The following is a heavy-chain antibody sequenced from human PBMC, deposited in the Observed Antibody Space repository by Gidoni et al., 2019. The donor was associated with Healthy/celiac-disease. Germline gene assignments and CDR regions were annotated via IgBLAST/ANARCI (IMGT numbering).Heavy chain of an antibody. CDR2: ISWDGGRT. CDR3: AKGKLRFLEWENWYFDL. CDR1: GFTFDDYT. J-gene: IGHJ2*01. V-gene: IGHV3-43*01. Sequence: EVQLVESGGVVVQPGGSLRLSCSASGFTFDDYTMHWVRQAPGKGLEWVSLISWDGGRTYYADSVKGRFTISRDNSKNSLYLQMNSLRTEDTALYYCAKGKLRFLEWENWYFDLWGRGTLVTVSS. D-gene: IGHD3-3*01.